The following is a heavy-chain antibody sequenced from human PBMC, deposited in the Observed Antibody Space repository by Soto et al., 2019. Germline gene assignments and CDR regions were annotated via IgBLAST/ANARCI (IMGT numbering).Heavy chain of an antibody. J-gene: IGHJ6*02. Sequence: GGSLRLSCAVSLSSYTMTWVRQAPGKRLEWVAGISVSGGSTNCAVSVKGRFTISRDNDKNTVYLQMNSLRAEDTAVYYCAKGDLFVGGTIYGMDVWGQGTTVTVSS. CDR1: LSSYT. V-gene: IGHV3-23*01. D-gene: IGHD3-16*01. CDR2: ISVSGGST. CDR3: AKGDLFVGGTIYGMDV.